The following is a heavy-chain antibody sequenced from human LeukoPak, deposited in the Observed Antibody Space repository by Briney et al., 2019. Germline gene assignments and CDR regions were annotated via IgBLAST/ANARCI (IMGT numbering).Heavy chain of an antibody. CDR3: ARKKVGAFDI. CDR1: GGSFSGYY. CDR2: INHSGST. Sequence: PSETLSLTCAVYGGSFSGYYWSWIRQPPGKGLEWIGEINHSGSTNYNPSLKSRVTISVDTSKNQFSLKLSSVTAADTAVYYCARKKVGAFDIWGQGTMVTVSS. J-gene: IGHJ3*02. V-gene: IGHV4-34*01.